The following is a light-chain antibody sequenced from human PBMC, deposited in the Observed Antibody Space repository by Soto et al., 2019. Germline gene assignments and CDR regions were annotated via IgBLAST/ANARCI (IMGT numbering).Light chain of an antibody. CDR3: SSYISTGTPYV. Sequence: QSALTQPASVYGAPGQSITISCTGTSSAIGDYNYVSWHQQHPGKAPKLMIYEVTNRPSGVSNRFSGSKSGNTASLTISGLQAEDEADYYCSSYISTGTPYVFGTGTKLTVL. CDR1: SSAIGDYNY. CDR2: EVT. J-gene: IGLJ1*01. V-gene: IGLV2-14*01.